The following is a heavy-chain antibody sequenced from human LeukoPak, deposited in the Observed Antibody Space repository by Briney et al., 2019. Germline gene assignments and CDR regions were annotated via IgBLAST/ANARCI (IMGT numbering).Heavy chain of an antibody. CDR3: ARINQPERDAFDI. CDR1: GFSLSTRGMC. V-gene: IGHV2-70*11. J-gene: IGHJ3*02. Sequence: SGPALVKPTQTLTLTCTFSGFSLSTRGMCVSWIRQPPGKPLEWLARIDWDDDKYYSTSLKTRLTISKDTSKNQVVLTMTNMDPVDTATYYCARINQPERDAFDIWGQGTMVTVSS. D-gene: IGHD1-14*01. CDR2: IDWDDDK.